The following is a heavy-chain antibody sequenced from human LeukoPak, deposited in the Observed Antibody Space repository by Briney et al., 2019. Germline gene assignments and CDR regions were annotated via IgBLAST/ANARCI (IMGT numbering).Heavy chain of an antibody. CDR3: ARQSTMVRGAPYRGSDFDY. D-gene: IGHD3-10*01. CDR1: GYSFTSYW. V-gene: IGHV5-51*01. Sequence: GESLKISCKGSGYSFTSYWIGWVRQMPGKGLEWMGIIYPGDSDTRYSPSFQGQVTISADKSISTAYLQWSSLKASDTAMYYCARQSTMVRGAPYRGSDFDYWGQGTLVTVSS. J-gene: IGHJ4*02. CDR2: IYPGDSDT.